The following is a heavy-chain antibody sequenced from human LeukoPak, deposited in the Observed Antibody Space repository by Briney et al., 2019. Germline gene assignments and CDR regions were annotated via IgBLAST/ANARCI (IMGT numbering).Heavy chain of an antibody. CDR1: GGSISSSTYY. J-gene: IGHJ5*02. CDR3: ARRPDETGNSSSWFPWGWFDP. Sequence: SETLSLTCTVSGGSISSSTYYWGWIRQPPGKGLEWIGSIYYSGSTYYNPSLKSRVTISVDTSKNQFSLKLSSVTAADTAVYYCARRPDETGNSSSWFPWGWFDPWGQGTLVTVSS. CDR2: IYYSGST. D-gene: IGHD6-13*01. V-gene: IGHV4-39*01.